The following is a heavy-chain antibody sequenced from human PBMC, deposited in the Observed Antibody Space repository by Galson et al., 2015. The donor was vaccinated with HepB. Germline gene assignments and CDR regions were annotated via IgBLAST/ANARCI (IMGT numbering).Heavy chain of an antibody. CDR3: ARAAVPIHPGQAIPFDM. CDR1: GFTFGSYG. J-gene: IGHJ3*02. CDR2: IWYDGSNK. Sequence: SLRLSCAATGFTFGSYGMHWVRQAPGKGLEWVAVIWYDGSNKYYADSAKGRFTISRDNSKNTLYLQMNSLRAEDTAVYYCARAAVPIHPGQAIPFDMWGQGTTVTVSS. V-gene: IGHV3-33*01. D-gene: IGHD2-2*02.